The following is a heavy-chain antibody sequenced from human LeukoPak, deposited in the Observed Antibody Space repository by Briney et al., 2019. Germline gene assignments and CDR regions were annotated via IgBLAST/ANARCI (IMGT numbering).Heavy chain of an antibody. V-gene: IGHV1-69*05. CDR2: IIPIFGTA. CDR3: ARGTYYYDFWSGYGGPFDY. J-gene: IGHJ4*02. Sequence: GASVKVSCKASGYMFTSYGINWVRQAPGQGLEWMGRIIPIFGTANYAQKFQGRVTITTDESTSTAYMELSSLRSEDTAVYYCARGTYYYDFWSGYGGPFDYWGQGTLVTVSS. CDR1: GYMFTSYG. D-gene: IGHD3-3*01.